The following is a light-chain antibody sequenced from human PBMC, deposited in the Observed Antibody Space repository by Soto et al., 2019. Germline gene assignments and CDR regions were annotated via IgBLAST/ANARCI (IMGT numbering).Light chain of an antibody. J-gene: IGKJ2*01. CDR1: QNINNW. V-gene: IGKV1-5*03. Sequence: DFQMTQSPSTLSASVGDRVTITCRASQNINNWLAWYQQKPGKAPKLLIYEASNLQSGVPSRFSGSGSGTEFILTISSLQPDDFATYYCQQYNSYSYTVGQGTKVDIK. CDR3: QQYNSYSYT. CDR2: EAS.